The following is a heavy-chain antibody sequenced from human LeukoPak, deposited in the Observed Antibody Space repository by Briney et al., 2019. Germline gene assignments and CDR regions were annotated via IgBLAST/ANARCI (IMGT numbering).Heavy chain of an antibody. V-gene: IGHV3-23*01. CDR1: GFTFSSYA. D-gene: IGHD3-22*01. Sequence: PGGSLRLSCAASGFTFSSYAMSWVRQAPGKGLEWVSAISGSGGSTYYADSVKGRFTISRDNSKNTLYLQMNSLRAEDTAVYYCAKERITMIVVAPLAGNPGLIDDYWGQGTLVTVSS. CDR3: AKERITMIVVAPLAGNPGLIDDY. CDR2: ISGSGGST. J-gene: IGHJ4*02.